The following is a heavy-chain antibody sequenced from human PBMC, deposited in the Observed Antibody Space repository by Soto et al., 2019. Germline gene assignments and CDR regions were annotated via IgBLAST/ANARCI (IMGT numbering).Heavy chain of an antibody. CDR3: ATAVGEIVLVAAATQWGGVNCCDMDL. Sequence: QVQLVESGGGVVQPGRSLRLSCAASGFTFSSYAMHWVRQAPGKGLEWVAVISYDGSNKYYGDSVKGRFTISRDNSTKTLYQQMNSLRAKDMAVSDCATAVGEIVLVAAATQWGGVNCCDMDLWSHGTTVTVS. CDR1: GFTFSSYA. J-gene: IGHJ6*02. V-gene: IGHV3-30-3*01. CDR2: ISYDGSNK. D-gene: IGHD2-2*01.